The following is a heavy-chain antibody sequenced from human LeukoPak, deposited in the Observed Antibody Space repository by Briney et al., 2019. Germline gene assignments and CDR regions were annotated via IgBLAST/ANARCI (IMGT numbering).Heavy chain of an antibody. V-gene: IGHV1-2*06. Sequence: ASVKVSCKASGYTFTGHYMHWVRQAPGQGLEWMGRINPNSGGTNYAQKFQGRVTMTRDTSISTAYMELSRPRSDDTAVYYCARARGGGWPLDIWGQGTMVTVSS. CDR3: ARARGGGWPLDI. J-gene: IGHJ3*02. CDR2: INPNSGGT. D-gene: IGHD6-19*01. CDR1: GYTFTGHY.